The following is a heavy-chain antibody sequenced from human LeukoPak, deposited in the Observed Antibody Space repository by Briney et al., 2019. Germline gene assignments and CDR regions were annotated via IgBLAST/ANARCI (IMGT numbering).Heavy chain of an antibody. Sequence: GGPLRLSCAASGFTFSSYAMSWVRQAPGKGLEWVSAISGSGGSTYYADSVKGRFTISRDNSKNTLYLQMNSLRAEDTAVYYCAKEVRFLEWLPQTFDYWGQGTLVTVSS. CDR2: ISGSGGST. CDR3: AKEVRFLEWLPQTFDY. V-gene: IGHV3-23*01. CDR1: GFTFSSYA. D-gene: IGHD3-3*01. J-gene: IGHJ4*02.